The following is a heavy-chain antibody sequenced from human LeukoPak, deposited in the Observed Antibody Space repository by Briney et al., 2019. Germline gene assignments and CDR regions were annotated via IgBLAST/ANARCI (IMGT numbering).Heavy chain of an antibody. Sequence: GESLKISCKGSGYSFTSYWIGWVRQMPGKGLEWMGIIYPGESDTRYSPSFQGQVTISADKSISTAYLQWSSLKASDTAMYYCARPRRRDGYRDAFDIWGQGTMVTVSS. V-gene: IGHV5-51*01. CDR3: ARPRRRDGYRDAFDI. CDR1: GYSFTSYW. D-gene: IGHD5-24*01. CDR2: IYPGESDT. J-gene: IGHJ3*02.